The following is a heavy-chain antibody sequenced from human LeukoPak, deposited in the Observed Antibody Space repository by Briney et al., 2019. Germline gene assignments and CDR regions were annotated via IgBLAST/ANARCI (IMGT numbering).Heavy chain of an antibody. Sequence: GGSLRLSCAASGFTFSTYGMNWVRQAPGKGLEWVSSISSSGSHKYYADSVKGRFTLSRDNAKNSLYLQMSSLRAEDTAVYCCARRLADIVATPGLEYWGRGTLVTVSS. CDR1: GFTFSTYG. CDR2: ISSSGSHK. D-gene: IGHD5-12*01. V-gene: IGHV3-21*01. J-gene: IGHJ4*02. CDR3: ARRLADIVATPGLEY.